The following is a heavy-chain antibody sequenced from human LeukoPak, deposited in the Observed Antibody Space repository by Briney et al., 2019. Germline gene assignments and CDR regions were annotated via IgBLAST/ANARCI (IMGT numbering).Heavy chain of an antibody. D-gene: IGHD1-26*01. CDR1: GYTFTAYY. J-gene: IGHJ3*02. CDR2: INPNSGGT. Sequence: GASVKVSCKASGYTFTAYYMHGVRQAPGQGLEGMGWINPNSGGTNYAQKFQGRVTMTRDTSISTAYMELSRLRSDDTAVYYCARALRATYAFDIWGQGTMVTVSS. V-gene: IGHV1-2*02. CDR3: ARALRATYAFDI.